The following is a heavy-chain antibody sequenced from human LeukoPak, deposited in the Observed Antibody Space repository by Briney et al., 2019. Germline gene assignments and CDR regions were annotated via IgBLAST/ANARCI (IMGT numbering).Heavy chain of an antibody. D-gene: IGHD2-15*01. CDR1: GFTFSNYW. J-gene: IGHJ4*02. V-gene: IGHV3-7*01. CDR2: IKQDGSKF. CDR3: ARDLADVVVVAATLDY. Sequence: GGSLRLSCAASGFTFSNYWLTWVRQAPGKGLEWVANIKQDGSKFSYVDSVKGRFTISRDNAKNSLYLQMNSLRVEDTAVYYCARDLADVVVVAATLDYWGQGTLVAVSS.